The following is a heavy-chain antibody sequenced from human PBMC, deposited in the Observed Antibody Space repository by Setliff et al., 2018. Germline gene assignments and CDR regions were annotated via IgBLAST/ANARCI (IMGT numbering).Heavy chain of an antibody. V-gene: IGHV3-15*01. D-gene: IGHD3-22*01. CDR3: TRDPPTMIVAHYYFDY. J-gene: IGHJ4*02. Sequence: GGSLRLSCAASGITLKHDWMNWVRQAPGKGLEWVGRIKSKSDGETTDYAASGKGRFTISRDDSKSIAYLQMNSLKTEDTAVYYCTRDPPTMIVAHYYFDYWGQGTLVTVSS. CDR2: IKSKSDGETT. CDR1: GITLKHDW.